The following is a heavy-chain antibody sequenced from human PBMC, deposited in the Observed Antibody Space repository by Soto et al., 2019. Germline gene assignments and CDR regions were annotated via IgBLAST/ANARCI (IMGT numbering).Heavy chain of an antibody. CDR1: GGTFSSYT. CDR3: ATVAAWVPIFYQRLDV. Sequence: SVKVSCKASGGTFSSYTISWGRQAPGQGLEWMGGIIPIFGTANYAQKFQGRVTITADESTSTAYMELRRLRSEDTAVYYCATVAAWVPIFYQRLDVWGQGTTVTVSS. CDR2: IIPIFGTA. V-gene: IGHV1-69*13. J-gene: IGHJ6*02. D-gene: IGHD6-6*01.